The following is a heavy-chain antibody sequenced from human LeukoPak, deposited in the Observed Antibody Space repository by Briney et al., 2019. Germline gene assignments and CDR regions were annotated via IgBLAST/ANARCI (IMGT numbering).Heavy chain of an antibody. Sequence: PGRSLRLSCAASGFTFSSYAMQWVRQAPGKGLEWVAVISYDGSNKYYADSVKGRFTISRDNSKNTLYLQMNSLRAEDTAVYYCARDSGGDYGYYYCGMDVWGQGTTVTVSS. CDR3: ARDSGGDYGYYYCGMDV. D-gene: IGHD2-21*02. V-gene: IGHV3-30-3*01. CDR1: GFTFSSYA. J-gene: IGHJ6*02. CDR2: ISYDGSNK.